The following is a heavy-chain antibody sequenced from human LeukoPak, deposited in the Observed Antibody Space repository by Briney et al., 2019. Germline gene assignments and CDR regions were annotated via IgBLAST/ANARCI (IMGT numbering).Heavy chain of an antibody. CDR3: ARVWSPPYTSSWPDYFDY. CDR1: GFTFSSYS. CDR2: ISSSSSYI. J-gene: IGHJ4*02. D-gene: IGHD6-13*01. V-gene: IGHV3-21*01. Sequence: GGSLRLACAASGFTFSSYSMNWVRQAPGKGLEWVSSISSSSSYIYYGDSVKGRFTISRDNAKNSLYLQMNSLRAEDTAVYYCARVWSPPYTSSWPDYFDYWGQGTLVTVSS.